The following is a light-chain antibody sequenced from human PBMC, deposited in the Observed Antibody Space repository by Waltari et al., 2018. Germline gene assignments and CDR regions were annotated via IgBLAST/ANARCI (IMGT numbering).Light chain of an antibody. Sequence: EIVLTQSPGTLSLSTGERATLSCRASQSISRYLAWYQQNPGQAPSLLIYAASSRASVIPDSFSGSGAGTDFSLTISRLEPEDFAVYYCQNHERLPAMFGQGTKVEIK. CDR1: QSISRY. J-gene: IGKJ1*01. V-gene: IGKV3-20*01. CDR2: AAS. CDR3: QNHERLPAM.